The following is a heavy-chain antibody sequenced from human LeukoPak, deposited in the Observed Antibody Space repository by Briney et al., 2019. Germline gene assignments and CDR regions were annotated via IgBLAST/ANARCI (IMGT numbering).Heavy chain of an antibody. V-gene: IGHV4-34*01. CDR2: INNSGVT. J-gene: IGHJ5*02. CDR1: NGSFSGYY. CDR3: ARGGTTHYYGSGTSP. D-gene: IGHD3-10*01. Sequence: PSETLSLTCAVHNGSFSGYYWTWIRRAPGKGLEWIGEINNSGVTYYNPSLKSRVTISRDTSKIQFSLQLKSVSAADTAVYYCARGGTTHYYGSGTSPWGQGTLVIVSS.